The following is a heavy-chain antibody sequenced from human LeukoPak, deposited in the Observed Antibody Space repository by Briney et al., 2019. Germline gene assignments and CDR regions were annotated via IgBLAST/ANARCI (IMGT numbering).Heavy chain of an antibody. CDR2: IWYDGSNK. CDR3: AKEGYCSSTSCYYFYY. Sequence: GGSLRLSCAASGFTFSSYGMHWVRQAPGKGLEWVAVIWYDGSNKYYADSVKGRFTISRDNSKNTLYLQMNSLRAEDTAVYYCAKEGYCSSTSCYYFYYWGQGTLVTVSS. D-gene: IGHD2-2*01. J-gene: IGHJ4*02. V-gene: IGHV3-33*06. CDR1: GFTFSSYG.